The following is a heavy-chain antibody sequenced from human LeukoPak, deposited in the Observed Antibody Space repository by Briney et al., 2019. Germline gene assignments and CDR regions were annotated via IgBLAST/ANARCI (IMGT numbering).Heavy chain of an antibody. Sequence: SSQTLSLTCAISGDSVSSNSATWNWIRQSPSRGLEWLGRAYYRSKWYNDYAVSVESRVAINPDTSKNQFSLQLNSVTPEDTALYYCAKDTWQFAPDYYYYMDVWGKGTTVTVSS. CDR2: AYYRSKWYN. D-gene: IGHD2-21*01. V-gene: IGHV6-1*01. CDR1: GDSVSSNSAT. J-gene: IGHJ6*03. CDR3: AKDTWQFAPDYYYYMDV.